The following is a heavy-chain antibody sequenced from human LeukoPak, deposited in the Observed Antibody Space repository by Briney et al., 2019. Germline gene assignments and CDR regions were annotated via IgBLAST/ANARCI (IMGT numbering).Heavy chain of an antibody. Sequence: GGSLRLSCAASGFTFSSYSMMWVRQAPGKGLEWVSYISSSSTTIHYADSVKGRFTISRDNAKNSVYLQMNSLRAEDMALYYCAKDKRGYSYGPLDYWGQGTLVTVSS. CDR2: ISSSSTTI. J-gene: IGHJ4*02. CDR3: AKDKRGYSYGPLDY. V-gene: IGHV3-48*01. D-gene: IGHD5-18*01. CDR1: GFTFSSYS.